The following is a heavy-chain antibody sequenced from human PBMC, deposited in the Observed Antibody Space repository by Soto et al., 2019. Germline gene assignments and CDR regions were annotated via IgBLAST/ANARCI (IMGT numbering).Heavy chain of an antibody. Sequence: QVQLQQWGAGLLKPSATLSLTCAVHGGSFSGYYCSWIRQPPGKGLEWIGEINHSGSTNYNPSLKVRVTISLDRSKNKFSLKLSSVTPADKAGYYCASGRKPHPAQYYLDYWGQGTLVTVSS. V-gene: IGHV4-34*01. CDR1: GGSFSGYY. CDR3: ASGRKPHPAQYYLDY. D-gene: IGHD6-19*01. CDR2: INHSGST. J-gene: IGHJ4*02.